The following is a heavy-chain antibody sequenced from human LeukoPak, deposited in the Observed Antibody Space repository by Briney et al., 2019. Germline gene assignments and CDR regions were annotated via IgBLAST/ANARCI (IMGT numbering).Heavy chain of an antibody. V-gene: IGHV4-4*07. CDR2: IYNSGST. J-gene: IGHJ4*02. Sequence: SETLSLTCTVSGGSISSYYWSWIRQPAGKGLEWIGRIYNSGSTTYNPSLKSRVTMSVDTSKNQFSLKLSSVTAADTAVYYCARVYSSAWYLDYWGQGTLVTVSS. D-gene: IGHD6-19*01. CDR3: ARVYSSAWYLDY. CDR1: GGSISSYY.